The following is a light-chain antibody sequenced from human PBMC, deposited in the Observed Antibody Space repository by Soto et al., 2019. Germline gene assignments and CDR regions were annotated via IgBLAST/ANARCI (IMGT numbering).Light chain of an antibody. Sequence: DIQLTQSPSSLSASAGDRFTITCRVSQGIKSHLNWYRQKPGKVPKLLIYSASTLHSGVPSRFSGSGSGTEFTLTISSLQPDDFATYYCQHYNSYSEAFGQGTKVDIK. CDR3: QHYNSYSEA. J-gene: IGKJ1*01. CDR2: SAS. V-gene: IGKV1-27*01. CDR1: QGIKSH.